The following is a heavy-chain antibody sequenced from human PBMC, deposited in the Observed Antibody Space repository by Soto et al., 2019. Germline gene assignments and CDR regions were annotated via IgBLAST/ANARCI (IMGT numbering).Heavy chain of an antibody. Sequence: SETLSLTCTFSGGSISSSSYYWGWIRQPPGKGLEWIGSIYYSGSTYYNPSLKSRVTVSVDTSKNQFSLKLSSVTAADTAVYYCARLYGFSGFDYWGQGTLVTVSS. V-gene: IGHV4-39*01. J-gene: IGHJ4*02. D-gene: IGHD6-25*01. CDR1: GGSISSSSYY. CDR3: ARLYGFSGFDY. CDR2: IYYSGST.